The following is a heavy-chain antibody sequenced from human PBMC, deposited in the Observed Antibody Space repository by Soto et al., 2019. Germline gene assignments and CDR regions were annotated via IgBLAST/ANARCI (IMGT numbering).Heavy chain of an antibody. CDR2: ISGSGNSI. V-gene: IGHV3-48*03. D-gene: IGHD6-13*01. CDR3: ARGEGSWSSHGIDV. J-gene: IGHJ6*02. Sequence: GGSLRLSCAASGFFFSYYEMNWVRQAPGKGLEWVSYISGSGNSISYADSMKGRFTISRDNAKNSLYLQMISLRAEDTAVYYCARGEGSWSSHGIDVWGQGTTVTVSS. CDR1: GFFFSYYE.